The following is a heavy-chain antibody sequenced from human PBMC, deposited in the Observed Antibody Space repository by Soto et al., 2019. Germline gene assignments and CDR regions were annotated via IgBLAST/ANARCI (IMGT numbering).Heavy chain of an antibody. CDR3: AKDTVGGYSFWSGYYSDGLDV. V-gene: IGHV3-23*01. CDR1: GFTFDSYA. CDR2: ISGSADGT. J-gene: IGHJ3*01. Sequence: EVKLLESGGGLAQPGWSLRLSCVGSGFTFDSYAISWVRHAPGERLQWIAAISGSADGTDYAHSVRGRFTISRDNAKKTVHLQMDSLIVEDTAVYFCAKDTVGGYSFWSGYYSDGLDVWGQGTLVTVS. D-gene: IGHD3-3*01.